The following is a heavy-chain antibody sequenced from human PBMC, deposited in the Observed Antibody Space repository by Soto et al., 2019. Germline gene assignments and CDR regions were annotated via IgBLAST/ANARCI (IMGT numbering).Heavy chain of an antibody. Sequence: EVQLLESGGGLVQPGGSLRLSCAASGFTFSNYAMNWVRQAPGKGLEWVSTISGSGGSPYYADSVKGRFTISRDNSKNTLYLQMNSLRAGDSAIYYCAKGGTSGLYYFDYWGQGTLVTVSS. D-gene: IGHD6-19*01. CDR1: GFTFSNYA. J-gene: IGHJ4*02. CDR3: AKGGTSGLYYFDY. V-gene: IGHV3-23*01. CDR2: ISGSGGSP.